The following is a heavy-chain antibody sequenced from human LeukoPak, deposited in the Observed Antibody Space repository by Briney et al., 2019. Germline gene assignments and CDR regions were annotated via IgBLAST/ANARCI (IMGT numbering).Heavy chain of an antibody. J-gene: IGHJ4*02. CDR1: GFTVSSNY. Sequence: GGSLRLSCAASGFTVSSNYMSWVRQAPGKGLEWVSVIYSGGSTYYADSVKGRFTISRDNSKNTLYPQMNSLRAEDTAVYYCARGSFDGYNSGYFDYWGQGTLVTVSS. CDR3: ARGSFDGYNSGYFDY. CDR2: IYSGGST. D-gene: IGHD5-24*01. V-gene: IGHV3-53*01.